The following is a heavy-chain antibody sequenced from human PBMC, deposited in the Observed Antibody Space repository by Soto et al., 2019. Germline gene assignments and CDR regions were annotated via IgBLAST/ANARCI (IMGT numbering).Heavy chain of an antibody. V-gene: IGHV3-23*01. J-gene: IGHJ6*02. D-gene: IGHD2-15*01. CDR3: VKGGWLDV. CDR2: INPSSGTT. Sequence: EVQLLESGGGLVQPGGSLRLACAASGFSFSNYEMTWARQAPGKGLEWVAFINPSSGTTHYADSVKGRFTISRDNSKDTLYLQVSSLRVEDTAVYYFVKGGWLDVGGQGTTVTVSS. CDR1: GFSFSNYE.